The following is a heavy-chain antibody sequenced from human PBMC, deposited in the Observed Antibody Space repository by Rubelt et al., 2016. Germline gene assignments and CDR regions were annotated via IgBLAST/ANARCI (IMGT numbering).Heavy chain of an antibody. Sequence: AASGFTFDDYTMHWVRQAPGKGLVWVSLISWDGGSTYYADSVKGRFTISRDNSKNSLYLQMNSLRTEDTALYYCAKDLSKLLWFGEGFDYWGQGTLVTVSS. V-gene: IGHV3-43*01. CDR3: AKDLSKLLWFGEGFDY. CDR2: ISWDGGST. CDR1: GFTFDDYT. D-gene: IGHD3-10*01. J-gene: IGHJ4*02.